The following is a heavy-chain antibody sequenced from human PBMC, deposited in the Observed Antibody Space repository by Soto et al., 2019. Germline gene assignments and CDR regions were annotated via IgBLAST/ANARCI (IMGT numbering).Heavy chain of an antibody. J-gene: IGHJ4*02. V-gene: IGHV3-48*01. D-gene: IGHD2-15*01. CDR1: GFTFSSYS. CDR3: ARAYCSGGSCYSWVSFFDY. CDR2: ISSSSSTI. Sequence: EVQLVESGGGLVQPGGSLRLSCAASGFTFSSYSMNWVRQAPGKGLEWVSYISSSSSTIYYADSVKGRFTISRDNAKKSLYLQMNRLRAEDTAVYYCARAYCSGGSCYSWVSFFDYWGQGTLVTVSS.